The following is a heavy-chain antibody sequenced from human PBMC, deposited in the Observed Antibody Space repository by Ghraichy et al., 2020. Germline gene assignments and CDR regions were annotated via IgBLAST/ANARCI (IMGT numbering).Heavy chain of an antibody. CDR3: AKVTTPGDSGYDPVGENWFDP. Sequence: GGSLRLSCAASGFTFSSYALSWVRQAPGKGLEWVSAISGSGGSTYYADSVKCRFTISRDNSKNTLYLQMNSLRAEDTAVYYCAKVTTPGDSGYDPVGENWFDPWGQGTLVTVSS. V-gene: IGHV3-23*01. J-gene: IGHJ5*02. CDR2: ISGSGGST. D-gene: IGHD5-12*01. CDR1: GFTFSSYA.